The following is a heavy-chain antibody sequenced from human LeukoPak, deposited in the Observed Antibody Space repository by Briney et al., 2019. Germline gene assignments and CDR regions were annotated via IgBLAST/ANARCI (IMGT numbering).Heavy chain of an antibody. D-gene: IGHD3-10*01. CDR3: AREGSYYGSGSSPRPFHY. CDR2: IIPIFGTA. Sequence: ASVKVSCKASGGTFSSYAISWVRQAPGQGLEWMGGIIPIFGTANYAQKFQGRVTITADKSTSTAYMELSSLRSEDTAVYYCAREGSYYGSGSSPRPFHYWGQGTLVTVSS. CDR1: GGTFSSYA. J-gene: IGHJ4*02. V-gene: IGHV1-69*06.